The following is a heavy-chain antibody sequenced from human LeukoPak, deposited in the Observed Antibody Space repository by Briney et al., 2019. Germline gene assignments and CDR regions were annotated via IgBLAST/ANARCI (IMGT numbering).Heavy chain of an antibody. J-gene: IGHJ4*02. CDR3: ARVKHLPRSPFFDY. CDR1: GGSISSDY. D-gene: IGHD2-21*01. Sequence: PSETLSLTCTASGGSISSDYWSWIRQPPGEGLEWIGYIHYSGSTRYNPSLKSRVTISVDTSKNQFSLMLSSVTAADTAVYYCARVKHLPRSPFFDYWGQGTLVTVSS. CDR2: IHYSGST. V-gene: IGHV4-59*01.